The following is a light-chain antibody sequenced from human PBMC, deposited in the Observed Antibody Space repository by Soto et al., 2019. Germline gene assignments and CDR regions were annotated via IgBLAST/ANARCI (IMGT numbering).Light chain of an antibody. V-gene: IGKV3-11*01. CDR2: DAS. J-gene: IGKJ4*01. Sequence: EVVLTQSPATLSLSPGERATLSCRASQSVGMYLAWYQHKPGQAPRLLIYDASNRATGIPARFSGSGSGTDFTLTISRLEPEDFAVYYCQHRYSWPLTFGGGNRVEIK. CDR1: QSVGMY. CDR3: QHRYSWPLT.